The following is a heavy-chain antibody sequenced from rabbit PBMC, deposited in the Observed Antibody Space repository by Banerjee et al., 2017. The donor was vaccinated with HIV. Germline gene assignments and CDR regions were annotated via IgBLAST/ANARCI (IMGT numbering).Heavy chain of an antibody. J-gene: IGHJ4*01. CDR3: ARAGDYDYTYGYAGYPM. D-gene: IGHD6-1*01. V-gene: IGHV1S47*01. CDR1: GIDFSSYG. Sequence: QEQLMESGGGLVQPGGSLKLSCKASGIDFSSYGISWVRQAPGKGPEWIAWIYPGLGITKYANSVKGRFPISSDNAQNTVSLQMTSLTGSVTATYFCARAGDYDYTYGYAGYPMWGPGTLVTVS. CDR2: IYPGLGIT.